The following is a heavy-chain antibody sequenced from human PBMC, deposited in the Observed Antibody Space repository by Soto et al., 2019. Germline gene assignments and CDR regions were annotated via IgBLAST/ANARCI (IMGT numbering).Heavy chain of an antibody. CDR2: IYYSGTT. V-gene: IGHV4-39*01. CDR3: ARCINGVFLNWFDP. CDR1: GDSITSNSYF. Sequence: SETLSLTCTVSGDSITSNSYFWAWIRQPPGKGLEWIGSIYYSGTTYYNPSLKSRVTISVDRSKNQFSLKLSSVTAADTAVYYCARCINGVFLNWFDPWGQGTLVTVS. J-gene: IGHJ5*02. D-gene: IGHD2-8*01.